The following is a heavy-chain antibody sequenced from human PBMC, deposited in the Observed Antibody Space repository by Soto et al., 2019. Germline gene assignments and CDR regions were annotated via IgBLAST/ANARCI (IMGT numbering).Heavy chain of an antibody. CDR1: GYTFTSYA. J-gene: IGHJ5*02. D-gene: IGHD6-19*01. Sequence: GASVAVSCKASGYTFTSYARRWVRQAPGQRLEWMGWINAGNGNTKYSQKLQGRVTITRDTSTSTAYMELRSLRSDDTAVYYCAKVWLVQGNNWFDPWGQGTLVTVSS. CDR3: AKVWLVQGNNWFDP. V-gene: IGHV1-3*01. CDR2: INAGNGNT.